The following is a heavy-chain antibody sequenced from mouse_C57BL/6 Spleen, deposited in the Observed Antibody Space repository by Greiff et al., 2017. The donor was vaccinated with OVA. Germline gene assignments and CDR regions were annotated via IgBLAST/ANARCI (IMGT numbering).Heavy chain of an antibody. V-gene: IGHV1-52*01. D-gene: IGHD1-1*01. CDR2: IDPSDSET. J-gene: IGHJ2*01. Sequence: VQLQQSGAELVRPGSSVKLSCKASGYTFTSYWMHWVKQRPIQGLEWIGNIDPSDSETHYNQKFKDKATLTVDKSSSTAYMQLSSLTSEDSAVYYCARVNYYGSSYGDFDYWGQGTTLTVSS. CDR3: ARVNYYGSSYGDFDY. CDR1: GYTFTSYW.